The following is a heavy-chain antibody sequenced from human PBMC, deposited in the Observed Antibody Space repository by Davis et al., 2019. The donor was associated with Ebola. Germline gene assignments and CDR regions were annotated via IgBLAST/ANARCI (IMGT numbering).Heavy chain of an antibody. V-gene: IGHV3-33*01. CDR3: ARDRSLGYSYGYDYYYYGMDV. J-gene: IGHJ6*02. CDR2: IWYDGSNK. D-gene: IGHD5-18*01. Sequence: GGSLRLSWAASGSTFSSYGMHWVRQAPGKGLEWVAVIWYDGSNKYYADSVKGRFTISRDNSKNTLYLQMNSLRAEDTAVYYCARDRSLGYSYGYDYYYYGMDVWGQGTTVTVSS. CDR1: GSTFSSYG.